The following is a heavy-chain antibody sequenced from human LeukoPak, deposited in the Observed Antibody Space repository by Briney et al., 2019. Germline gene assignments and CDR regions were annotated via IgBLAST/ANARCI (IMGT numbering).Heavy chain of an antibody. J-gene: IGHJ4*02. CDR3: ARGLGFGYSSSWYGD. V-gene: IGHV3-33*08. D-gene: IGHD6-13*01. CDR2: IWYDGSNK. Sequence: GGSLRLSCAASGFTFNNAWMTWVRQAPGKGLEWVAVIWYDGSNKYYADSVKGRFTISRDNSKNTLYLQMNSLRAEDTAVYYCARGLGFGYSSSWYGDWGQGTLVTVSS. CDR1: GFTFNNAW.